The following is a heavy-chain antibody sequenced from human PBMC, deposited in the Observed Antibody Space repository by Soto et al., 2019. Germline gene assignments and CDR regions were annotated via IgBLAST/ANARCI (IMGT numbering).Heavy chain of an antibody. CDR3: VRRSTVSYYAVDV. J-gene: IGHJ6*02. CDR1: GFSFGSYE. CDR2: TSYDGSIN. Sequence: GGSLRLSCAGSGFSFGSYEMHWVRQAPGKGLEGVTFTSYDGSINYYADSVKGRFTMSRDNSKNLLYLQVNSLRTEDTAVYYCVRRSTVSYYAVDVWGQGTTVTVS. D-gene: IGHD4-17*01. V-gene: IGHV3-30*04.